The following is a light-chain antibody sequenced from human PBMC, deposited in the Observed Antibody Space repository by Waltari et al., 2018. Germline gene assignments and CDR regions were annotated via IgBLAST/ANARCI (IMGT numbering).Light chain of an antibody. CDR3: QKYDRAPFT. J-gene: IGKJ4*01. V-gene: IGKV1-39*01. CDR2: AAS. Sequence: DIQMTQSPSSLSASVGDRVTITCRASQSISSYLNWYQQKPGKAPKLLIYAASSLQSGVPSRFSGSGSGTDFTLTISSLQPEDFATYYCQKYDRAPFTFGSGTKIDVK. CDR1: QSISSY.